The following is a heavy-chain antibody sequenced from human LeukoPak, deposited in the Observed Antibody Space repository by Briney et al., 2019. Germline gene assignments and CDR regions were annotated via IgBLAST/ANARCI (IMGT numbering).Heavy chain of an antibody. CDR2: ISWNSGSI. J-gene: IGHJ6*03. V-gene: IGHV3-9*01. Sequence: GGSLRLSCAASGFTFDDYAMHWVRQAPGKGLEWVSGISWNSGSIGYADSVKGRFTISRDNARNSLYLQMNSLRAEDTAVYYCAREEGYYMDVWGTGTTVTVSS. CDR3: AREEGYYMDV. CDR1: GFTFDDYA.